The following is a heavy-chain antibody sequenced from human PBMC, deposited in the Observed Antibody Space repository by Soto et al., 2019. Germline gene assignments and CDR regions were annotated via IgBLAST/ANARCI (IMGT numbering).Heavy chain of an antibody. CDR1: GFTFSSYD. V-gene: IGHV3-30*18. Sequence: QVQLVESGGGVVQPGKSLRLSCAASGFTFSSYDIHWVRQAPGKGLEWVAVISYDGSGTYYADFVKGRFTISRDNSKNTVFLQMNSPTAEDTAVYYCAKDLSGDTTVWGQGTLVTVSS. CDR3: AKDLSGDTTV. CDR2: ISYDGSGT. D-gene: IGHD3-9*01. J-gene: IGHJ4*02.